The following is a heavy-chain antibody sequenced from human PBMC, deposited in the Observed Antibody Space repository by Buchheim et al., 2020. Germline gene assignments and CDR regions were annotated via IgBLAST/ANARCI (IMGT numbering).Heavy chain of an antibody. CDR1: GFTFSSHA. J-gene: IGHJ4*02. CDR3: AKDPYSSSSYFDY. Sequence: EVQLLESGGGLVQPGGSLRLSCAASGFTFSSHAMTWVRQAPGKGLEWVSGISGSGGSTHYADSVKGRFTISRDNSKKTLHLQMNSLRVEDTAVYYCAKDPYSSSSYFDYWGQGTL. V-gene: IGHV3-23*01. D-gene: IGHD6-6*01. CDR2: ISGSGGST.